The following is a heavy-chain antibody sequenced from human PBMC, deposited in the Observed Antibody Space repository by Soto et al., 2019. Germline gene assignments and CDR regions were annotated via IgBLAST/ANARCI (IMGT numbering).Heavy chain of an antibody. J-gene: IGHJ6*02. Sequence: PGGSLRLSCAASGFTFSSYSMNWVRQAPGKGLEWVSSIGSSSSYIYYADSVKGRFTISRDNAKNSLYLQMNSLRAEDTAVYYCARVEVVLRFLEWSTPYGMDVWGQGTTVTVSS. D-gene: IGHD3-3*01. V-gene: IGHV3-21*01. CDR2: IGSSSSYI. CDR1: GFTFSSYS. CDR3: ARVEVVLRFLEWSTPYGMDV.